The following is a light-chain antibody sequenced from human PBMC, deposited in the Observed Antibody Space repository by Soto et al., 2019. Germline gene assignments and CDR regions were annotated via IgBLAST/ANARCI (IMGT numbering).Light chain of an antibody. V-gene: IGLV2-14*01. CDR3: SSYTTSSTIV. Sequence: QSVLTQPASVSGSPGQSITISCTGTSSDGGGFNFVSWYQQPPGKAPKLMIYDVSHRPSGVSNRFSGSKSGNTASLTISGLQAEDEGDYYCSSYTTSSTIVFGTGTKVTVL. J-gene: IGLJ1*01. CDR1: SSDGGGFNF. CDR2: DVS.